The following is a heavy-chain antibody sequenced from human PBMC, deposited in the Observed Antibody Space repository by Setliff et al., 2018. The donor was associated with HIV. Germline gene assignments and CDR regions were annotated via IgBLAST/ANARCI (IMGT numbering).Heavy chain of an antibody. CDR2: ISASGST. CDR3: ARVYSRSWFFFDH. Sequence: SETLSLTCTVSGGSISTGVYYWSWIRQPADKALEWIGCISASGSTNYNPSLESRVTLSIDTSNNQFSLKLTSVTAADTAVYYCARVYSRSWFFFDHWGQGILVTVSS. J-gene: IGHJ4*02. D-gene: IGHD6-13*01. V-gene: IGHV4-61*02. CDR1: GGSISTGVYY.